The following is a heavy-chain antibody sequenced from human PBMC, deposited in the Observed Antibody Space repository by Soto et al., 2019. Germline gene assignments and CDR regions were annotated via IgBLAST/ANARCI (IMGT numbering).Heavy chain of an antibody. V-gene: IGHV4-39*01. Sequence: SETLSLTCTVSGGSISSSGYYWGWIRQPPGKGLEWIGSIYHSGSTYYNPSLKSRVSISVDPSKDQFSLNLRSVAAADTAVYYCATYGSGGYYYFDFWGQGXLVTVSS. CDR3: ATYGSGGYYYFDF. D-gene: IGHD3-10*01. CDR2: IYHSGST. CDR1: GGSISSSGYY. J-gene: IGHJ4*02.